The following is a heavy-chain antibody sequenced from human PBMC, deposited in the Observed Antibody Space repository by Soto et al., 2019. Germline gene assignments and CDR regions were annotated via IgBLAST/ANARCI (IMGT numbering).Heavy chain of an antibody. Sequence: PGESLKISCQGSGYSFTSYWISWVRQMPGKGLEWMGRIDPSDSHTNYRPSFQGHVTISADKSISTAYLQWSSLKASDTAMYYCARLGSSSWNVCYCLCGMEVWGQGTMVTVSS. J-gene: IGHJ6*02. CDR3: ARLGSSSWNVCYCLCGMEV. CDR1: GYSFTSYW. CDR2: IDPSDSHT. V-gene: IGHV5-10-1*01. D-gene: IGHD6-13*01.